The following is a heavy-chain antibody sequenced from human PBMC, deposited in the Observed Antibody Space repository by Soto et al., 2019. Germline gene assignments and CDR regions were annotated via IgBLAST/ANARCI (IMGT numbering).Heavy chain of an antibody. Sequence: QVQLVQSGAEVKKPGASVKVSCKASGYTFTSYDINWVRQATGQGLEWMGWMNPNSGNTGYAQKFQRRVTMTRNTSLRTAYMELSSLRSEETAVYYCARGRGHSSGWYGDYWGQGTLVTVSS. CDR1: GYTFTSYD. D-gene: IGHD6-19*01. V-gene: IGHV1-8*01. CDR3: ARGRGHSSGWYGDY. CDR2: MNPNSGNT. J-gene: IGHJ4*02.